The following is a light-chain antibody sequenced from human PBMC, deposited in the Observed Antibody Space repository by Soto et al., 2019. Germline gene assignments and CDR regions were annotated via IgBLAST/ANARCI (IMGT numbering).Light chain of an antibody. V-gene: IGLV2-8*01. CDR3: SSYAGSNNLV. CDR1: SSDVGAYNY. Sequence: QSALTQPPSASGSPGQSVTISCTGTSSDVGAYNYVSWYQQHPGKAPKIMIYEVSQRPSGVPDRFSGSKSGYTASLTVSGLKDEDEADYSCSSYAGSNNLVFGGGTKLTVL. CDR2: EVS. J-gene: IGLJ2*01.